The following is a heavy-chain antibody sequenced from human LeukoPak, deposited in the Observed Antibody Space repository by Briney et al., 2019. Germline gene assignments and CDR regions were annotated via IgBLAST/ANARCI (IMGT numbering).Heavy chain of an antibody. J-gene: IGHJ4*02. Sequence: PSETLSLTCTVSGGSISSYYWSWIRQPPGKGLELIGYIYYSGSTYYNASLKSRGTISVDTSKNQFSLKLNSVTAADTAVYFCARQVVAVAGTGYFDYWGQGTLVTVSS. CDR3: ARQVVAVAGTGYFDY. V-gene: IGHV4-59*08. CDR1: GGSISSYY. D-gene: IGHD6-19*01. CDR2: IYYSGST.